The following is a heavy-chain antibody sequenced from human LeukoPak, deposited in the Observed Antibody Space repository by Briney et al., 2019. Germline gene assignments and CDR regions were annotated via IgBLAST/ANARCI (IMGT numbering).Heavy chain of an antibody. CDR2: IYYSGST. CDR1: GGSISSYY. J-gene: IGHJ4*02. V-gene: IGHV4-59*08. D-gene: IGHD5-18*01. CDR3: ARARGYSYGPSS. Sequence: SETLSLTCTVSGGSISSYYWSWIRQPPGKGLEWIGYIYYSGSTNYNPSLKSRVTVSVDTSKNQFSLKLSSVTAADTAVYYCARARGYSYGPSSWGQGTLVTVSS.